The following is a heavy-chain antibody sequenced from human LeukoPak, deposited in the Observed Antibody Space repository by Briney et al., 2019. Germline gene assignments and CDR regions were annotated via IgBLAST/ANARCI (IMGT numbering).Heavy chain of an antibody. D-gene: IGHD3-16*01. V-gene: IGHV5-51*01. CDR1: GYNFITYW. CDR3: ARLAYSTTWSAARFDP. Sequence: GESLKISCKGSGYNFITYWIAWVRQMPGKGLEWMGIIYPGDSDTRYSPAFQGQVTISADKSISTAYLQWSSLKASDTVMYYCARLAYSTTWSAARFDPWGQGTLVTVSS. J-gene: IGHJ5*02. CDR2: IYPGDSDT.